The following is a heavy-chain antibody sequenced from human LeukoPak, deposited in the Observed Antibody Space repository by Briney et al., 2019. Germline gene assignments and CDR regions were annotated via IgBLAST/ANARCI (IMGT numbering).Heavy chain of an antibody. J-gene: IGHJ4*02. V-gene: IGHV1-2*02. Sequence: ASVKVSCKASGYTFTGYYMHWVRQAPGQGLEWIGWINPNSGGTNYAQKFQGRVTMTRDTSISTAYMELSRLRSDDTAVYYCARDRGEAAAGTTDYWGQGTLVTVSS. D-gene: IGHD6-13*01. CDR3: ARDRGEAAAGTTDY. CDR2: INPNSGGT. CDR1: GYTFTGYY.